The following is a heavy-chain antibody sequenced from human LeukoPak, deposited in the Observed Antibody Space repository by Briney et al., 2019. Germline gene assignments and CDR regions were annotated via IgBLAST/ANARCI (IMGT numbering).Heavy chain of an antibody. Sequence: SETLSLTCTVYGGSISSSSYHWGWIRQPPGKGLEWIGNIYYSGSTYYNPSLKSRVTISVDTSKNQFSLRLGSVAAADTAFYYCARLLSPKSYGVTNYHDYMDVWGKGTTVTVSS. CDR1: GGSISSSSYH. J-gene: IGHJ6*03. CDR2: IYYSGST. D-gene: IGHD5-18*01. CDR3: ARLLSPKSYGVTNYHDYMDV. V-gene: IGHV4-39*01.